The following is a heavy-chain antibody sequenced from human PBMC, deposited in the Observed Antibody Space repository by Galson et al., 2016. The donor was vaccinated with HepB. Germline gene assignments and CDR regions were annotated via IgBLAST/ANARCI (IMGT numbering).Heavy chain of an antibody. D-gene: IGHD3-10*01. CDR2: FYPGDSDA. Sequence: QSGAEVKKPGESLKISCKGSGYNFINFWIGWVRQMPGKGLEWMGLFYPGDSDATYSPSFEGQVTISVDKSNSTAYLQWSSLKASDTAMYYCAGIGEATLVRGATGAFDIWGQGTMVIVSS. CDR3: AGIGEATLVRGATGAFDI. CDR1: GYNFINFW. V-gene: IGHV5-51*01. J-gene: IGHJ3*02.